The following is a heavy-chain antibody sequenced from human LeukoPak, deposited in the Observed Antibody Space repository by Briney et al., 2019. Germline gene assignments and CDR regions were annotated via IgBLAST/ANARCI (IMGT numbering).Heavy chain of an antibody. D-gene: IGHD5-18*01. CDR1: GFTFSGSA. V-gene: IGHV3-73*01. CDR3: TRQGGYSYGYPFDF. Sequence: PGGSLKLSCAASGFTFSGSAIHWVRQASGKGLEWVGRIRSKDNNYATAYAASVKGRFSVSRDDSKNTAYLQMNSLKIEDTAVYYCTRQGGYSYGYPFDFWAREPWSPSPQ. J-gene: IGHJ4*02. CDR2: IRSKDNNYAT.